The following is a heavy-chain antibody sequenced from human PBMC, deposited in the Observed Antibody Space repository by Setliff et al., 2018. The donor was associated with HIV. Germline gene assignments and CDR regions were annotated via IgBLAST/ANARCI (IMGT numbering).Heavy chain of an antibody. CDR1: GGSFRSSRYY. CDR3: ARPALGIGGGSRFDN. D-gene: IGHD3-10*01. J-gene: IGHJ4*02. Sequence: KPSETLSLTCTVSGGSFRSSRYYWSWIRQPPGKGLEWIGNIHYGGFFWYSPSLKSRVTISVDTSKNQFSLKLSSVTAADTAVYYCARPALGIGGGSRFDNWGQGTRVTVSS. CDR2: IHYGGFF. V-gene: IGHV4-39*01.